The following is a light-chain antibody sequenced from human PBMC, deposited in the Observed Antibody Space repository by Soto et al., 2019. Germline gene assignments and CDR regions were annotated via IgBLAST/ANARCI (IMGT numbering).Light chain of an antibody. Sequence: IVLTQSPGTLSLSPGERATLSYRASQSVSSYSLAWYQKKPGQAPRLLIYGASSRAIGIPDRFSGSVSGSDFILTINRLEPEDFAVYYCQQYGRSHTFGQGTRLEI. CDR1: QSVSSYS. CDR3: QQYGRSHT. CDR2: GAS. V-gene: IGKV3-20*01. J-gene: IGKJ5*01.